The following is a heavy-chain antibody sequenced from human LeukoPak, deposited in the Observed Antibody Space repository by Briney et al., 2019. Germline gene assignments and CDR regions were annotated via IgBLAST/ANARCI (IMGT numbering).Heavy chain of an antibody. Sequence: GGSLRLSCAASGFTFSDYYMSWIRQAPGKGLEWVSYISSSGSTIYYADSVKGRFTISRDNAKNSLYLQMNSLRAEDTAVHYCARAAYYYDSSRYRPWGQGTMVTVSS. V-gene: IGHV3-11*01. CDR3: ARAAYYYDSSRYRP. CDR2: ISSSGSTI. D-gene: IGHD3-22*01. CDR1: GFTFSDYY. J-gene: IGHJ5*02.